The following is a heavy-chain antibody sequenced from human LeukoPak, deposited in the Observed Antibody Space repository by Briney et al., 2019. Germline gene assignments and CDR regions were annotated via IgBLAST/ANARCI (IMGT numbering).Heavy chain of an antibody. CDR3: AKVPLTTVTPDAFDI. CDR1: GFTFNSYA. D-gene: IGHD4-17*01. J-gene: IGHJ3*02. CDR2: ISGSDYST. Sequence: GGSLGLSCAASGFTFNSYAMSWVRQAPGKGLEWVSAISGSDYSTYYADSVKGRFTISRDNSKNTLYLQMNSLRAEDTAVYYCAKVPLTTVTPDAFDIWGQGTMVTVSS. V-gene: IGHV3-23*01.